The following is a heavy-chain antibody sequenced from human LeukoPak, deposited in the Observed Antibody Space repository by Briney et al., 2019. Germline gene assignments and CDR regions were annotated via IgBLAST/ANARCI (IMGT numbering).Heavy chain of an antibody. CDR2: IIPIFGTA. J-gene: IGHJ5*02. V-gene: IGHV1-69*05. D-gene: IGHD2-2*01. CDR3: AREGYCSSTSCYRYNWFDP. CDR1: GGTFSSYA. Sequence: SVKVSCKASGGTFSSYAISWVRQAPGQGLEWMGGIIPIFGTANYAQKFQGRVTITTDESTSTAYMELSSLRSEDTAGYYCAREGYCSSTSCYRYNWFDPWGQGTLATVSS.